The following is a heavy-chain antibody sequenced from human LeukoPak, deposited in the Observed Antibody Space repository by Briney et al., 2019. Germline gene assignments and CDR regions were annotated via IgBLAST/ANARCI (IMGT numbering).Heavy chain of an antibody. J-gene: IGHJ4*02. CDR2: ISSSSSYI. D-gene: IGHD6-19*01. CDR1: GFTFSSYS. V-gene: IGHV3-21*01. CDR3: ARARSGWSPGDY. Sequence: GGSLRLSCAASGFTFSSYSMNWVRQAPGKGLEWVSSISSSSSYIYYADSVRGRFTISRDNAKNSLYLQMNSLRAEDTAVYYCARARSGWSPGDYLGQGTLVTVSS.